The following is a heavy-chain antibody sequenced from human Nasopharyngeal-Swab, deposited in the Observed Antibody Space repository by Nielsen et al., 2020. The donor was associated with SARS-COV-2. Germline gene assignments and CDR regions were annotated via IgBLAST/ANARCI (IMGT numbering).Heavy chain of an antibody. V-gene: IGHV4-39*01. J-gene: IGHJ4*02. Sequence: WIPQPPGKGLEWIGSIYYSGSTYYNPSLKSRVTISVDTSKNQFSLKLSSVTAADTAVYYCASIAAAGAPGYWGQGTLVTVSS. CDR3: ASIAAAGAPGY. CDR2: IYYSGST. D-gene: IGHD6-13*01.